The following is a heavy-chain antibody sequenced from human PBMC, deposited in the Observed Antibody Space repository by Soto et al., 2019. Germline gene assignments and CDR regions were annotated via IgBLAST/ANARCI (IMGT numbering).Heavy chain of an antibody. J-gene: IGHJ3*02. V-gene: IGHV3-7*01. Sequence: QSGGSLRLSCAASGFTFSSYWMSWVRQAPGKGLEWVANIKQDGSEKYYVDSVKGRFTISRDNAKNSLYLQMNSLRAEDTAVYYCARDLFMITFGGVIVSSSQGGNAFDIWGQGTMVTVSS. CDR3: ARDLFMITFGGVIVSSSQGGNAFDI. D-gene: IGHD3-16*02. CDR2: IKQDGSEK. CDR1: GFTFSSYW.